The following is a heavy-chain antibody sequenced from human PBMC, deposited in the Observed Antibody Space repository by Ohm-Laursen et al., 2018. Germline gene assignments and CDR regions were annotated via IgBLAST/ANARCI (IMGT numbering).Heavy chain of an antibody. J-gene: IGHJ6*02. CDR1: GGTFTSYG. Sequence: SVKVSCKASGGTFTSYGISWVRQAPGQGLEWMGWISASNGNTHYAQKLQGRVTMTTDTSTSTASMVLRSLRSDDTAVYYCARVIIEYLNSYYYGMDVWGQGTTVTVSS. CDR2: ISASNGNT. V-gene: IGHV1-18*01. D-gene: IGHD3-10*01. CDR3: ARVIIEYLNSYYYGMDV.